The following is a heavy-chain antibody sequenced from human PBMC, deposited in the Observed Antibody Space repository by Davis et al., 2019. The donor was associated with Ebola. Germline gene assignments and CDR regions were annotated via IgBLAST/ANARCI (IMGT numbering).Heavy chain of an antibody. CDR3: ARDVGGRAGY. Sequence: PGGSLRLSCAASGFTFKNYAMSWVRQAPGKGLEWVSRIDTDGSTTNYADSVRGRFTISRDNAKNTLFLQMNSLRADDTAVYYCARDVGGRAGYWGQGTLVTVSS. J-gene: IGHJ4*02. CDR2: IDTDGSTT. CDR1: GFTFKNYA. V-gene: IGHV3-74*01.